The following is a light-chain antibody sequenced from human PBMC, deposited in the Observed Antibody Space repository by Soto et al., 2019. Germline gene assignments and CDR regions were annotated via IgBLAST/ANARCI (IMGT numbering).Light chain of an antibody. J-gene: IGKJ5*01. CDR1: QNIDSY. V-gene: IGKV1-33*01. CDR3: QQYENLPT. CDR2: DAS. Sequence: IQMTQSPSSLSASVGDGVTITCRASQNIDSYLHWYQQKEGRAPKLLIYDASNLEAGVPSRFRGSGSGTDFTFTISRLQPEDIATYYCQQYENLPTFGQGTRLEI.